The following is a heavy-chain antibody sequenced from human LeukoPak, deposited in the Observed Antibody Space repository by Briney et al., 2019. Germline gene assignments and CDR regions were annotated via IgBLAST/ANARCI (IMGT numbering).Heavy chain of an antibody. V-gene: IGHV1-69*04. D-gene: IGHD1-1*01. CDR3: GRFVQYGMDV. CDR1: GGTFSRYG. Sequence: SVKISCKSSGGTFSRYGIGWVRQAPGQGLEWMGRIIPILDIANYAQKFQGRVTITADKSTSTAYMELSSLRSEDTAVYYCGRFVQYGMDVWGQGTTVTVSS. CDR2: IIPILDIA. J-gene: IGHJ6*02.